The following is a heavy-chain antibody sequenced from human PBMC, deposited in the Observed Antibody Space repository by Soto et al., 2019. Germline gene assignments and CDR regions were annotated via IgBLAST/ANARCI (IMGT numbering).Heavy chain of an antibody. D-gene: IGHD1-26*01. CDR3: ARDVGSYYFDY. V-gene: IGHV3-33*01. Sequence: QVQLVESGGGVVQPGRSLRLSCAASGFTFSSYGMHWARQAPGKGLEWVAVIWYDGSNKYYADSVKGRFTISRDNSKNTLYLQMNSLRAEDTAVYYCARDVGSYYFDYWGQGTLVTVSS. CDR2: IWYDGSNK. J-gene: IGHJ4*02. CDR1: GFTFSSYG.